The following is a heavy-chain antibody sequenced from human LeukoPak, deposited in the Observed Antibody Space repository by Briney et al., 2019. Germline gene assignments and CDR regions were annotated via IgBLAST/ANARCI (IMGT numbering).Heavy chain of an antibody. V-gene: IGHV3-48*03. J-gene: IGHJ4*02. CDR1: GFTFSSYE. CDR2: ISRSDNTI. Sequence: PGGSLRLSCAASGFTFSSYEVNWVRQAPGNGLEWVSYISRSDNTIYYADSVKGRFTISRDDAKNSLCLQMNSLRAEDTAVYYCATRGYYYDSGGYSYFDYWGQGTLVTVSS. CDR3: ATRGYYYDSGGYSYFDY. D-gene: IGHD3-22*01.